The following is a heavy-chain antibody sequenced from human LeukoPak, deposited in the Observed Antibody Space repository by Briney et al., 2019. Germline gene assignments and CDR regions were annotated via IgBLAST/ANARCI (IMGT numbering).Heavy chain of an antibody. J-gene: IGHJ3*02. CDR3: ARPSLGYCSSTSCKGAFDI. D-gene: IGHD2-2*01. CDR2: IIPIFGTA. Sequence: SVKVSCKASGGTFSSYAISWVRQAPGQGLEWMGGIIPIFGTANYAQKFQGGVTITTDESTSTAYMELSSLRSEDTAVYYCARPSLGYCSSTSCKGAFDIWGQGTMVTVSS. V-gene: IGHV1-69*05. CDR1: GGTFSSYA.